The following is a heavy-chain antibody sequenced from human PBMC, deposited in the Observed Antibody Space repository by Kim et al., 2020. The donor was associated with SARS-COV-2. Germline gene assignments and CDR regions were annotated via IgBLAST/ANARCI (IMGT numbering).Heavy chain of an antibody. Sequence: SETLSLTCTVSGGSISSYYWSWIRQPPGKGLEWIGYIYYSGSTNYNPSLKSRVTISVDTSKNQFSLKLSSVTAADTAVYYCARTHGEYQLHGYNWFDPWG. J-gene: IGHJ5*02. CDR1: GGSISSYY. CDR3: ARTHGEYQLHGYNWFDP. D-gene: IGHD2-2*01. CDR2: IYYSGST. V-gene: IGHV4-59*01.